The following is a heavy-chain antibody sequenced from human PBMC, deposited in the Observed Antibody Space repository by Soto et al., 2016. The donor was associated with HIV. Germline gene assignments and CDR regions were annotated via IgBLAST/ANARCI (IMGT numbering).Heavy chain of an antibody. Sequence: EVQLVETGGGLIQPGGSLRLSCAASGFTISFNYMSWVRQAPGKGLEWVSVIYSGGSTYYADSVKGRFTISRDNSKNTLYLQMNSLRAEDTAVYYCARGPYGSSWYGMDVWGQGTTVTVPS. D-gene: IGHD6-13*01. CDR3: ARGPYGSSWYGMDV. CDR1: GFTISFNY. J-gene: IGHJ6*02. V-gene: IGHV3-53*02. CDR2: IYSGGST.